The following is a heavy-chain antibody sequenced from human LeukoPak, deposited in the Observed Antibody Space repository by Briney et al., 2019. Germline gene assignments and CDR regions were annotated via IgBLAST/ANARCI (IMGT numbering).Heavy chain of an antibody. CDR2: IWSHGSNK. Sequence: GGALRLFCAASGFTLSRYGMHWVPPAPGQRPEWVAVIWSHGSNKYFAHSVTGRFHLFSDNSNNPLYLQMNSLRPEDTAVYYCASSIAVLGMDVWGQGTTVTVSS. CDR3: ASSIAVLGMDV. J-gene: IGHJ6*02. V-gene: IGHV3-33*01. D-gene: IGHD6-19*01. CDR1: GFTLSRYG.